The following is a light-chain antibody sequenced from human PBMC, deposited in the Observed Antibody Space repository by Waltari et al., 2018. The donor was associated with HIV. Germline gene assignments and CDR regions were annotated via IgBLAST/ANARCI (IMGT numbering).Light chain of an antibody. V-gene: IGLV1-51*01. Sequence: QSVLTQPPSVSAAPGQKVTISCSGSTTNLGSKYVSWYRQLPGTAPKLLIYDNNKRPSGIPDRFSGSKSGTSATLDITGLQTGDEADYYCEAWDSSLSAVLFGGGTKVTVL. CDR1: TTNLGSKY. J-gene: IGLJ2*01. CDR3: EAWDSSLSAVL. CDR2: DNN.